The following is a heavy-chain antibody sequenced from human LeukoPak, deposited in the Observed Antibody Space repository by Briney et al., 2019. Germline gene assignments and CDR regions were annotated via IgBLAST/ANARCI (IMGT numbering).Heavy chain of an antibody. J-gene: IGHJ4*02. CDR3: ARGQNRDSCSGGGCYSRFDY. V-gene: IGHV1-46*01. CDR2: INPSGGST. D-gene: IGHD2-15*01. Sequence: ASVKVSCKASGYTFTSYYMHWVRQAPGQGLEWMGIINPSGGSTSYAQKFQGRVTMTRDTSTSTVYMELSSLRSEDTAVYYCARGQNRDSCSGGGCYSRFDYWGQGTLVTVSS. CDR1: GYTFTSYY.